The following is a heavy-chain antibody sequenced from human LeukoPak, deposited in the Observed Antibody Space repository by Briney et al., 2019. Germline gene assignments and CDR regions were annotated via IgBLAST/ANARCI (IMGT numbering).Heavy chain of an antibody. CDR1: GYSFTSYW. CDR3: ARHKKDSSSLNRLDY. V-gene: IGHV5-51*01. D-gene: IGHD6-13*01. J-gene: IGHJ4*02. Sequence: GESLKLSCKGSGYSFTSYWIGWVRQMPGKGPEWMGIIYPGDSDTRYSPSFQGQVTISADKSISTAYLQWSSLKASDTAMYYCARHKKDSSSLNRLDYWGQGTLVTVSS. CDR2: IYPGDSDT.